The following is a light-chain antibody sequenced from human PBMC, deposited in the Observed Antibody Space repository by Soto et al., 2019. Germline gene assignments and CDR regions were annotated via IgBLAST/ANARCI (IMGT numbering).Light chain of an antibody. CDR2: GAS. J-gene: IGKJ1*01. Sequence: VMTQSPATLSVSPGERATLSCRASQGVNSNLAWYQQKRGQPPRLLIFGASTRATGIPARFSGSGSGTEFTLTISSLQSEDFAVYYCQHYHNWPPWTFGQGTKVEIK. CDR1: QGVNSN. V-gene: IGKV3-15*01. CDR3: QHYHNWPPWT.